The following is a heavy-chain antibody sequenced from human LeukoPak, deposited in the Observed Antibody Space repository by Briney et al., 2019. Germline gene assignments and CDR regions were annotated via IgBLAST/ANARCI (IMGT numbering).Heavy chain of an antibody. CDR3: AKPVSGGLAVTADWFHP. CDR1: GFIVSSNY. J-gene: IGHJ5*01. Sequence: GGSLRLSCTASGFIVSSNYMTWVRQPPGKGLEWVSTINANSGTTSYAASVRGRFTISRDNSKNTLYLQVNTLRADDTATYYCAKPVSGGLAVTADWFHPWGQGTLVVVSS. V-gene: IGHV3-53*01. D-gene: IGHD6-19*01. CDR2: INANSGTT.